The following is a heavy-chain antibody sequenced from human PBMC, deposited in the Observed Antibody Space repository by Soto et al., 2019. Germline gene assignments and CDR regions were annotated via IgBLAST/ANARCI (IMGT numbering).Heavy chain of an antibody. V-gene: IGHV1-18*01. Sequence: GPEVKNPGASVKVSCKASGYTFKNYGIKWVRQAPGQGLEWVGWITTYNGNRHSAEKFQGRVTMTTDTSTSTTYMELRSLTSDDTGVYYCARDAQPKGVAADGTSDYWGQGTLVTVSS. D-gene: IGHD6-19*01. J-gene: IGHJ4*02. CDR3: ARDAQPKGVAADGTSDY. CDR1: GYTFKNYG. CDR2: ITTYNGNR.